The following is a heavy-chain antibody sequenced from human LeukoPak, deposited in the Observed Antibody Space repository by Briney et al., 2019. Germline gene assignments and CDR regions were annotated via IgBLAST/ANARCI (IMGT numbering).Heavy chain of an antibody. J-gene: IGHJ4*02. CDR2: IIPIFGTA. CDR3: ARDREQLVRKNLFDY. CDR1: GGTFSSYA. V-gene: IGHV1-69*13. D-gene: IGHD6-13*01. Sequence: ASVKVSCKASGGTFSSYAISWVRQAPGQGLKGMGGIIPIFGTANYAQKFQGRVTITADESTSTAYMELSSLRSEDTAVYYCARDREQLVRKNLFDYWGQGTLVTVSS.